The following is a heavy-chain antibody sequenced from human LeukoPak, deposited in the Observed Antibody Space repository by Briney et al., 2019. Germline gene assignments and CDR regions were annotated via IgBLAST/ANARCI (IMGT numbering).Heavy chain of an antibody. CDR1: GVSISSYY. V-gene: IGHV4-59*01. Sequence: SETLSLTCTVSGVSISSYYWSWIRQPPGKGLEWIGHISYSGSTKYNPSLKSRVIISVATSKNQLSLKLRSVPAADTAVYYCARAGTMVRGGIITLDHWGQGTLVTVSS. CDR3: ARAGTMVRGGIITLDH. CDR2: ISYSGST. D-gene: IGHD3-10*01. J-gene: IGHJ4*02.